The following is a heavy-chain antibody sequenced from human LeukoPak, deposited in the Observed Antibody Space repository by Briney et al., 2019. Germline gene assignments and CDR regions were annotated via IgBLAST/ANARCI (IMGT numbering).Heavy chain of an antibody. Sequence: PSETLSLTCNVSGDTIISTTYCWVGIRQPPGKGLEWIGSIYSSGTTYYNASLKGRVTILVDTSKNQFSLNLNSVTAADTAVYYCVADPINFDYWGQGRLVTVSS. CDR1: GDTIISTTYC. CDR3: VADPINFDY. V-gene: IGHV4-39*07. J-gene: IGHJ4*02. CDR2: IYSSGTT.